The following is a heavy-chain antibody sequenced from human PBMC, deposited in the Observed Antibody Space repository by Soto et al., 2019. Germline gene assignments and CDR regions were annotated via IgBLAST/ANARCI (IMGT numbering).Heavy chain of an antibody. D-gene: IGHD1-1*01. J-gene: IGHJ4*02. V-gene: IGHV3-74*01. Sequence: ESLRLSFAASGFTLGNYWMHWVRQAPGKGLVWVSRINDYGTTINYAESVEGRFIISRDDAKSEVYLQMNNLRAEDSAVYYCARGGLEPFDYWGQGALVTVSS. CDR3: ARGGLEPFDY. CDR2: INDYGTTI. CDR1: GFTLGNYW.